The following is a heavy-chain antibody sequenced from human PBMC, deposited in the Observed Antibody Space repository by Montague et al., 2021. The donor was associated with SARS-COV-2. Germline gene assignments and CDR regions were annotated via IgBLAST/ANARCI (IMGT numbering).Heavy chain of an antibody. CDR2: INGASSRT. CDR1: GFIFSDYN. CDR3: ARGISLFDP. V-gene: IGHV3-11*05. J-gene: IGHJ5*02. Sequence: SLRLSCAASGFIFSDYNMTWIRQTPGKGLELISYINGASSRTNYADSVKGRFTISRDNAKNSLFLQMNSLRVEDTAVYYCARGISLFDPWGQGTLVTVSS.